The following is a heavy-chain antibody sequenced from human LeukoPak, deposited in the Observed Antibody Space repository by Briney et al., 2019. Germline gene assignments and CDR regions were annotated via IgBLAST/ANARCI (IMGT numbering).Heavy chain of an antibody. CDR2: IYDEGNT. CDR3: ARHIGAWAFDI. V-gene: IGHV4-59*08. CDR1: GGSISGYY. Sequence: PSETLSLTCTVSGGSISGYYWSWVRQSSGKGLEWIANIYDEGNTEKNPSLKSRVTISRDMSKNQVSLKLTSMTAADTAIYYCARHIGAWAFDIWGQGTMVTVSP. J-gene: IGHJ3*02.